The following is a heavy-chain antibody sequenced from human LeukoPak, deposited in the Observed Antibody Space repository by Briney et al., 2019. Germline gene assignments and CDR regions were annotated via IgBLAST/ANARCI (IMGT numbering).Heavy chain of an antibody. D-gene: IGHD3-22*01. CDR3: ARKTYYYDSSGYYFPSIAVNYFDY. CDR1: GGSFSGYY. J-gene: IGHJ4*02. V-gene: IGHV4-34*01. CDR2: INHSGGT. Sequence: SETLSLTCAVYGGSFSGYYWSWIRQPPGKGLEWIGEINHSGGTNYNPSLKSRVTTSVDTSKNQFSLKLSSVTAADTAVYYCARKTYYYDSSGYYFPSIAVNYFDYWGQGTLVTVSS.